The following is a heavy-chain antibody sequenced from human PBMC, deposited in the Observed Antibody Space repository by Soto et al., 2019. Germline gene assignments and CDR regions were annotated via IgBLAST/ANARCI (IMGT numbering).Heavy chain of an antibody. J-gene: IGHJ5*02. CDR1: GFTFSSYA. D-gene: IGHD4-17*01. V-gene: IGHV3-23*01. Sequence: GGSLRLSCAASGFTFSSYAMSWVRQAPGKGLEWVSAISGSGGSTYYADSVKGRFTISRDNSKNTLYLQMNSLRAEDTAVYYCAKSGNLHGVTTFRFDPWGQGTLVTVSS. CDR2: ISGSGGST. CDR3: AKSGNLHGVTTFRFDP.